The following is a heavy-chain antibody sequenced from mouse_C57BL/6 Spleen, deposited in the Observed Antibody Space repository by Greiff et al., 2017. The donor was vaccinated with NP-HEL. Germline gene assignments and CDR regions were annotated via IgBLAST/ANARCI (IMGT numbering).Heavy chain of an antibody. V-gene: IGHV1-9*01. J-gene: IGHJ3*01. CDR3: ARSEIRIIDCYGTSFAY. CDR2: ILPGSGST. Sequence: VQLQQSGAELMKPGASVKLSCKATGYTFTGYWIEWVKQRPGHGLEWIGEILPGSGSTNYNEKFKGKATFTADTSSNTAYMQLSSLTTEDSAIYYCARSEIRIIDCYGTSFAYWGQGTLVTVSA. CDR1: GYTFTGYW. D-gene: IGHD1-1*01.